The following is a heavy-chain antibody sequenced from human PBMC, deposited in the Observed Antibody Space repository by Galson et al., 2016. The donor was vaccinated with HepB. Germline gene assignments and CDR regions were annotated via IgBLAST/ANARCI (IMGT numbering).Heavy chain of an antibody. CDR2: ISYDGSNK. V-gene: IGHV3-30*18. CDR1: GFTFSSYG. J-gene: IGHJ4*02. D-gene: IGHD3-9*01. CDR3: AKDGTISFATFDY. Sequence: SLRLSCAASGFTFSSYGMHWVRQAPGKGLEWVAVISYDGSNKNYADSVKGRFTISRDNSKTTLHLQMNSLRAEDTAVYYCAKDGTISFATFDYWGQGTLVTVSS.